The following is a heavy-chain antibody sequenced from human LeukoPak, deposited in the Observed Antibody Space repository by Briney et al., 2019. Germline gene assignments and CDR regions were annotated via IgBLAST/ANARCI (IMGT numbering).Heavy chain of an antibody. Sequence: GGSLRLSCAASGFTLRSYTMNWVRQAPGKGLEWVSSISSSSSYIYYADSVKGRFTISRDNAKNSLYLQMNSLRAEDTAVYYCAREPAAATGAFDIWGQGTMVTVSS. D-gene: IGHD2-2*01. V-gene: IGHV3-21*01. CDR2: ISSSSSYI. J-gene: IGHJ3*02. CDR3: AREPAAATGAFDI. CDR1: GFTLRSYT.